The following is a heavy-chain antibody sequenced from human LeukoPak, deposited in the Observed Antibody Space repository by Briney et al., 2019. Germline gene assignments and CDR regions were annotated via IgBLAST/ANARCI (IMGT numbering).Heavy chain of an antibody. CDR2: ISYDGSNK. CDR3: ATWAFYHNLDV. D-gene: IGHD2/OR15-2a*01. Sequence: GGSLRLSCAASGFTFSSYAMHWVRQAPGKGLEWVAVISYDGSNKYYADSVKGRFTTSRDNSKNSLYLQMNSLTSEDTALYYCATWAFYHNLDVWGQGTTVIVSS. V-gene: IGHV3-30*04. CDR1: GFTFSSYA. J-gene: IGHJ6*02.